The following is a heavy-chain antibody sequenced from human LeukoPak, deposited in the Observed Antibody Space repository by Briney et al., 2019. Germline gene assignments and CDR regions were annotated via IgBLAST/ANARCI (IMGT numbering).Heavy chain of an antibody. CDR1: GYSFTSYW. CDR3: ARQVTAGLKYYYYGMDV. D-gene: IGHD6-19*01. V-gene: IGHV5-51*01. J-gene: IGHJ6*02. Sequence: GGSLKISCKGSGYSFTSYWIGWVRQMPGKGLEWMGIIYPGDSDTRYSPSFQGQVTISADKSISTAYLQWSSLKASDTAMYYCARQVTAGLKYYYYGMDVWGQGTTVTVSS. CDR2: IYPGDSDT.